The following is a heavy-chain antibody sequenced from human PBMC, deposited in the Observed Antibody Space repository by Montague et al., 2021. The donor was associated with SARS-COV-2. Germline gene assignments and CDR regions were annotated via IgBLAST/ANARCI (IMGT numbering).Heavy chain of an antibody. D-gene: IGHD3-10*01. CDR3: ARQSRYYYGSGRENFDP. J-gene: IGHJ5*02. CDR1: GYTFTNYW. CDR2: IYPGDSDT. Sequence: QSGAEVKKPGESLKISCKGAGYTFTNYWIAWVRQMPGKGLEWMGIIYPGDSDTSYSPSFQGQVTISDDKSISTVYLQWSSLRASDSAMYYCARQSRYYYGSGRENFDPWGQGTLVTVSS. V-gene: IGHV5-51*01.